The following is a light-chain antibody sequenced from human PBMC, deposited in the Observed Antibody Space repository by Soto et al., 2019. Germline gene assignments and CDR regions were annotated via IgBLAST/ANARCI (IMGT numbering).Light chain of an antibody. CDR1: QSISSW. Sequence: DIQMTQSPSTLSASVGARVPITCRASQSISSWLAWYQQKPGKAPKLLIYDASSLESGVPSRFSGSGSGTEFTLTISSLQPDDFATYYCQQYNSYLTWTFGQGTKVDIK. CDR3: QQYNSYLTWT. J-gene: IGKJ1*01. V-gene: IGKV1-5*01. CDR2: DAS.